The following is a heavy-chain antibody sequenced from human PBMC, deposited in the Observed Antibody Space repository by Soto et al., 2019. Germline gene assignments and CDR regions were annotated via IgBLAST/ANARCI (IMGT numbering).Heavy chain of an antibody. CDR1: GCSIIRYY. D-gene: IGHD2-15*01. CDR2: IYYSGST. Sequence: SEALPLTDTVSGCSIIRYYWSWIRQPPGKGLEWIGYIYYSGSTNYNPSLKSRVTISVDTSKTQFSLKLSSVTAADTAVYYCARSYRRYCSGGSCYSYYYYYMDVWGKGTTVTVSS. J-gene: IGHJ6*03. V-gene: IGHV4-59*01. CDR3: ARSYRRYCSGGSCYSYYYYYMDV.